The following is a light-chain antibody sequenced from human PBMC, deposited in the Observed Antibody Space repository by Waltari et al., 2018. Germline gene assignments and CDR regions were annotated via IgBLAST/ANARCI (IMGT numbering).Light chain of an antibody. V-gene: IGLV2-23*02. CDR1: SSDVGNYNL. CDR3: CSYAGHSTYV. Sequence: QSALTQPASVSGSPGQSITISCTGTSSDVGNYNLVSWYQQHPGKPPKLMVYEVSERPAGVSTLFSGSKSGNTASLTISGLQPEDETDYYCCSYAGHSTYVFGTGTKVTVL. J-gene: IGLJ1*01. CDR2: EVS.